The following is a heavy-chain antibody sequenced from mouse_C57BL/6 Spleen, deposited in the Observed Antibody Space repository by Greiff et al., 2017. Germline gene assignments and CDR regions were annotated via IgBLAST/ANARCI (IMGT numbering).Heavy chain of an antibody. D-gene: IGHD2-2*01. Sequence: EVQLVESGGGLVKPGGSLKLSCAASGFTFSSYTMSWVRQTPEKRLEWVATISGGGGNTYYPDSVKGRFTISRDNAKNTLYLQMSSLRSEDTALYYCARLGGYDPYYAMDYWGQGTSVTVSS. CDR2: ISGGGGNT. J-gene: IGHJ4*01. V-gene: IGHV5-9*01. CDR3: ARLGGYDPYYAMDY. CDR1: GFTFSSYT.